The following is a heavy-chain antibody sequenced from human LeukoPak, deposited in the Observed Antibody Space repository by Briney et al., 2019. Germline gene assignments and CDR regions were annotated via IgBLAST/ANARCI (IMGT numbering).Heavy chain of an antibody. CDR2: INPNSGNT. D-gene: IGHD3-22*01. CDR3: ARGLPYYYDSSGPGDY. J-gene: IGHJ4*02. CDR1: GYTFTSYD. V-gene: IGHV1-8*01. Sequence: ASVKVSCKASGYTFTSYDINWVRQATGQGLEWMGWINPNSGNTGDAQKFQGRVTMKRNNSISTDYMELSSLRSEDTAVYYCARGLPYYYDSSGPGDYWGQGTMVTVSS.